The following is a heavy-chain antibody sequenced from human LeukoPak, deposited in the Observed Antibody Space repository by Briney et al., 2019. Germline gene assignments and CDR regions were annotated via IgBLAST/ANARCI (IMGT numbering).Heavy chain of an antibody. CDR1: GFTFSSYA. J-gene: IGHJ4*02. Sequence: GGSLRLSCAASGFTFSSYAMHWVRQAPGKGLEWVAVISYDGSNKYYADSVKGRFTISRDNSKNTLYLQMNSLRAEDTAVYYCARVDYGGNLVDYWGQGTLVTVSS. V-gene: IGHV3-30-3*01. CDR2: ISYDGSNK. CDR3: ARVDYGGNLVDY. D-gene: IGHD4-23*01.